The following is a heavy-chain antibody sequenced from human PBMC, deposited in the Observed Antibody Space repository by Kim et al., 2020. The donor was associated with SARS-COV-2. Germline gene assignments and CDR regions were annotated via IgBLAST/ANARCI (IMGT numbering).Heavy chain of an antibody. CDR2: ISGSGGST. CDR3: AKDTATMVRGVILIGVYYGGMDV. D-gene: IGHD3-10*01. J-gene: IGHJ6*02. CDR1: GFTFSSYA. V-gene: IGHV3-23*01. Sequence: GGSLRLSCAASGFTFSSYAMSWVRQAPGKGLEWVSAISGSGGSTYYADSVKGRFTISRDNSKNTLYLQMNSLRAEDTAVYYCAKDTATMVRGVILIGVYYGGMDVGGQGTTGTVSS.